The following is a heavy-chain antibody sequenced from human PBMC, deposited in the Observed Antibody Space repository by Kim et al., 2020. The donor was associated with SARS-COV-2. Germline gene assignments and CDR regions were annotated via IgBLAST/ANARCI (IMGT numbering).Heavy chain of an antibody. Sequence: AVSVKSRITINPDTSKNQFSLQLNSVTPEDTAVYYCARVRQHSSSWYFDYWGQGTLVTVSS. J-gene: IGHJ4*02. V-gene: IGHV6-1*01. D-gene: IGHD6-13*01. CDR3: ARVRQHSSSWYFDY.